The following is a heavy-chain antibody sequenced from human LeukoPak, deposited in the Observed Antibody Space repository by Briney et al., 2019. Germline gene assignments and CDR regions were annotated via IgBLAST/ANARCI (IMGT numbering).Heavy chain of an antibody. Sequence: GGSLRLSCAASGFTFSSYWMSWVRQAPGKGLEWVANIKQAGSEKYYVDSVKGRFTISRDNAENSLYLQMDSLRAEDTAVYYCARARGFFDYWGQGTLVTVTS. CDR2: IKQAGSEK. CDR1: GFTFSSYW. D-gene: IGHD3-10*01. J-gene: IGHJ4*02. V-gene: IGHV3-7*01. CDR3: ARARGFFDY.